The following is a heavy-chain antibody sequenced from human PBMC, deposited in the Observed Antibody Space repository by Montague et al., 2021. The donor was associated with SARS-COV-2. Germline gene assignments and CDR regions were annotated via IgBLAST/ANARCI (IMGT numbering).Heavy chain of an antibody. CDR3: ARGRIEVSMIVVVLTGASYYMDV. J-gene: IGHJ6*03. CDR1: GGSFSGHY. D-gene: IGHD3-22*01. Sequence: SETLSLTCAVYGGSFSGHYWSWIRQPPGKGLEWIGEINNSGSTNYNPSLKSRVTISVDTSKNQFSLKLHSVTAADTAGYYCARGRIEVSMIVVVLTGASYYMDVWGKGTTVTVSS. V-gene: IGHV4-34*01. CDR2: INNSGST.